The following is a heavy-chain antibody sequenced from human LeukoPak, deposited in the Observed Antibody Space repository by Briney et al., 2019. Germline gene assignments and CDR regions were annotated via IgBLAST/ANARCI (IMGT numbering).Heavy chain of an antibody. Sequence: PGGSLRLSCAASRFTFSNYAMSWVRQAPGKGLEWVSAISGSGDSTYHADSVKGRFTISRDNSKNTLYVQMNSLRAEDTAVYYCAKGGIASPGLSNWGQGTLVTVSS. CDR1: RFTFSNYA. J-gene: IGHJ4*02. CDR2: ISGSGDST. V-gene: IGHV3-23*01. CDR3: AKGGIASPGLSN. D-gene: IGHD6-13*01.